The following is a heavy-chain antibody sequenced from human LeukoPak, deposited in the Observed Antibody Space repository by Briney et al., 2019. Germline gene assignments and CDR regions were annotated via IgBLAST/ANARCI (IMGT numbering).Heavy chain of an antibody. J-gene: IGHJ4*02. V-gene: IGHV3-30*03. CDR3: ARGPDYDILADYFDY. Sequence: GGSLRLSCAASGFTFSDYYMSWIRQAPGKGLEWVAVISYDGSNKFYADSVRGRFTISRDNSKNTLFLQMNSLRPEDTAVYYCARGPDYDILADYFDYWGQGTLVTVSS. CDR2: ISYDGSNK. D-gene: IGHD3-9*01. CDR1: GFTFSDYY.